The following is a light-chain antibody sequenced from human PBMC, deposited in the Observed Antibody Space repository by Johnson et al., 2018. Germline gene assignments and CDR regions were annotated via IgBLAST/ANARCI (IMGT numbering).Light chain of an antibody. Sequence: QSVLTQPPSVSAAPGQKVTISCSGSSSNIGNNYVSWYQQLPGTAPKLLIYENNKRPSGIPDRFSGSKSGTSATLGITGLQTGDEAEYYCGTWDSSLSDGNVIGTGTKVTVL. CDR3: GTWDSSLSDGNV. CDR1: SSNIGNNY. V-gene: IGLV1-51*02. J-gene: IGLJ1*01. CDR2: ENN.